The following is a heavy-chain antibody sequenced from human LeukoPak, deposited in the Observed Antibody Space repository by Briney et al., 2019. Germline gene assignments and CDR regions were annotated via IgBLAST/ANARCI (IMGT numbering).Heavy chain of an antibody. D-gene: IGHD3-22*01. CDR1: GLTFSSHR. Sequence: GGSLRLSCAASGLTFSSHRMHWVRQAPGKGLVWVAVISYDGSNKYYADSVKGRFTISRDNSKNTLYLQMNSLRAEDTAVYYCARDSYYYDSSGDFDYWGQGTLVTVSS. J-gene: IGHJ4*02. CDR3: ARDSYYYDSSGDFDY. CDR2: ISYDGSNK. V-gene: IGHV3-30-3*01.